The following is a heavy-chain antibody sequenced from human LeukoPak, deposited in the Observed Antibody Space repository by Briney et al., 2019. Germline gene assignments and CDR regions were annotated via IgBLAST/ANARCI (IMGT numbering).Heavy chain of an antibody. CDR2: ISYDGSNK. V-gene: IGHV3-30*04. CDR1: GFTFSSYA. D-gene: IGHD2-2*01. Sequence: GGSLRLSCAASGFTFSSYAMHWVRQAPGKGLEWVAVISYDGSNKKYADSVKGRFTISRDNSKNTLYLQMNSLRAEDTAVYYCAKAEYCSSTSCYDFHYYYYMDVWGKGTTVTVSS. CDR3: AKAEYCSSTSCYDFHYYYYMDV. J-gene: IGHJ6*03.